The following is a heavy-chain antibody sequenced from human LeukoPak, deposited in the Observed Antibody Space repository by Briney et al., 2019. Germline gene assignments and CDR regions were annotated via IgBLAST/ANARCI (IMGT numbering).Heavy chain of an antibody. V-gene: IGHV4-59*08. D-gene: IGHD1-14*01. J-gene: IGHJ3*02. CDR3: ARQPRGTAAFDI. Sequence: SGTLSLTCTVSGSSIDSYYWSWIRQPPGKGLEWIGYIHNSGDIKYNPYPKNRLSTSVNTTTNESFLVLTSGTTADTALAYCARQPRGTAAFDIGAQGTMVTVSA. CDR2: IHNSGDI. CDR1: GSSIDSYY.